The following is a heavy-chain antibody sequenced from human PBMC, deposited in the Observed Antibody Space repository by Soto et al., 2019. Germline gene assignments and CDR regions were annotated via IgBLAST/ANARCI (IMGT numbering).Heavy chain of an antibody. J-gene: IGHJ5*02. Sequence: GGSLRLSCAASGFTVSSNYMSWVRQAPGKGLEWVSVIYSGGGTYYADSVKGRFTISRDNSKNTVYLQMNSLRAEDTAVYYCARSYDILREFDPWGQGTLVTV. V-gene: IGHV3-53*01. D-gene: IGHD3-9*01. CDR3: ARSYDILREFDP. CDR2: IYSGGGT. CDR1: GFTVSSNY.